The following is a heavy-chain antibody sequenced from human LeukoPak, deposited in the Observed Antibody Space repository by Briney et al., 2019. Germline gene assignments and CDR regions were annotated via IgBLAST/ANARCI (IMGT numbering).Heavy chain of an antibody. CDR3: ARDGDCTGAICCGRIGNFFDP. Sequence: SETLSLTCTVSGGSISDGGFYWSWIRQHPEKGLEWIGYIYYSGSTYYNPTLESRVTMSVDTSMKQFSLKLKSVTAADTAVYYCARDGDCTGAICCGRIGNFFDPWGQGILVTVSS. J-gene: IGHJ5*02. CDR2: IYYSGST. D-gene: IGHD2-8*02. CDR1: GGSISDGGFY. V-gene: IGHV4-31*03.